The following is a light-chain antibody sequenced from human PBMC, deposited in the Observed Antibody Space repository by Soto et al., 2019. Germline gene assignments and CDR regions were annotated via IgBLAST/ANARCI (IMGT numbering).Light chain of an antibody. J-gene: IGKJ3*01. CDR2: AAS. Sequence: DIQLTQSPSFLSASVGDRVTITCRASQGISSYLAWYQQKPGKAPKLLIYAASTLQSGVPSRFSGSGSGTEFTLTIRRLQPEDFATYYCQQRNSYLPRFGPGTNVDIK. CDR1: QGISSY. V-gene: IGKV1-9*01. CDR3: QQRNSYLPR.